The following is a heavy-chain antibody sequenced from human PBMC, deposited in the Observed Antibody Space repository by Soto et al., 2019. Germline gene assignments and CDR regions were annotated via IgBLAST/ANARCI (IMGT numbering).Heavy chain of an antibody. CDR3: AREERYGGYTASEC. CDR2: ISDYNGNT. Sequence: ASVKVSCKTSGYTFTSYGINWVRQAPGQGLEWMGWISDYNGNTKYEQKFQGRATMTTDTSTSTAYMELRSLRSDDTAVYYCAREERYGGYTASECWGQGTLV. D-gene: IGHD5-12*01. V-gene: IGHV1-18*01. CDR1: GYTFTSYG. J-gene: IGHJ4*02.